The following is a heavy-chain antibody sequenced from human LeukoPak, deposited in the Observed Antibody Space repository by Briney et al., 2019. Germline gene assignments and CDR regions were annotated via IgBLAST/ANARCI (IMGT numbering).Heavy chain of an antibody. CDR3: AGGYCSSTSCYGAAFDI. J-gene: IGHJ3*02. V-gene: IGHV4-34*01. Sequence: SETLSLTCAVNGGSFSGYSWSWIRQPPGKGLEWIGEINHSGSTKYNPSLKSRVTISVDTSKKQLSLELSSMTAADTAVYYCAGGYCSSTSCYGAAFDIWGQGTMVTVSS. CDR2: INHSGST. CDR1: GGSFSGYS. D-gene: IGHD2-2*01.